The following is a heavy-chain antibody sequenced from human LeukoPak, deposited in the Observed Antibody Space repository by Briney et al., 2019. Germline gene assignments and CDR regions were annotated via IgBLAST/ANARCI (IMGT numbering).Heavy chain of an antibody. Sequence: ASVKVSCKASGYTFTSYYTHWVRQAPGQGLEWMGIIKPSGGSTLYAQKFQGRVTVTSDMSTSTVYVELSSLRPEDTAVYYCAREVPENFNFDYWGQGTLVTVSS. CDR1: GYTFTSYY. V-gene: IGHV1-46*01. CDR2: IKPSGGST. D-gene: IGHD2/OR15-2a*01. CDR3: AREVPENFNFDY. J-gene: IGHJ4*02.